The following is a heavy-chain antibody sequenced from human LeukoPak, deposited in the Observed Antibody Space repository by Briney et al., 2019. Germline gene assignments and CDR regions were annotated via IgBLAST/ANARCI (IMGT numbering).Heavy chain of an antibody. CDR3: AKPMTTVTPFDY. CDR1: GFTFNNYG. V-gene: IGHV3-30*02. Sequence: GALILSCAASGFTFNNYGMHWVRQAPGKGLEWVAFIRDDGSNKYYAESVKGRFTISRDDSKNMLYLQMKSLRAEDTAVYYCAKPMTTVTPFDYWGQGTLVTVSS. J-gene: IGHJ4*02. CDR2: IRDDGSNK. D-gene: IGHD4-17*01.